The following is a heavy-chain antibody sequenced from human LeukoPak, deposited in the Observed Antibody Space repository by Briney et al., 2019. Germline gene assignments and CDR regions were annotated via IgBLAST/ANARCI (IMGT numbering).Heavy chain of an antibody. CDR3: ARGQNGYYFDY. CDR2: INPSGGST. D-gene: IGHD2-8*01. V-gene: IGHV1-46*01. CDR1: GYTFTGYY. J-gene: IGHJ4*02. Sequence: ASVKVSCKASGYTFTGYYMHWVRQAPGQGLEWMGIINPSGGSTSYAQKFQGRVTMTRETSTSTVYMELSSLRSEDTAVYYCARGQNGYYFDYWGQGTLVTVSS.